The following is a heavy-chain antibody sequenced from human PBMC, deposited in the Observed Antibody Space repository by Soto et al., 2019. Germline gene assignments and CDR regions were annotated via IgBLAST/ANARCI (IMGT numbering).Heavy chain of an antibody. D-gene: IGHD2-2*01. V-gene: IGHV3-30-3*01. CDR2: ISYDGSNK. CDR3: ARDLVPAAMGNDYYYCGMDV. J-gene: IGHJ6*02. CDR1: GFTFSSYA. Sequence: GGSLRLSCAASGFTFSSYAMHWVRQAPGKGLEWVAVISYDGSNKYYADSVKGRFTISRDNSKNTLYLQMNSLRAEDTAVYYCARDLVPAAMGNDYYYCGMDVWGQGTTVTVAS.